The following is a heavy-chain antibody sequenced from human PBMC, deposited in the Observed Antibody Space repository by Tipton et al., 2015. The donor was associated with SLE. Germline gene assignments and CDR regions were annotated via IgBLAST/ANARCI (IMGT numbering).Heavy chain of an antibody. Sequence: TLSLTCAVSGGSISNGGYYWNWIRQTPGKGLEWIGEVHHSGSTNYNPSLKSRVTISVDTSNYQVSLNLSSVTAADTAVYYCARGRHIVVVIPGGRDYGLDVWGQGTTVTVSS. J-gene: IGHJ6*02. CDR1: GGSISNGGYY. V-gene: IGHV4-34*01. CDR2: VHHSGST. D-gene: IGHD2-21*01. CDR3: ARGRHIVVVIPGGRDYGLDV.